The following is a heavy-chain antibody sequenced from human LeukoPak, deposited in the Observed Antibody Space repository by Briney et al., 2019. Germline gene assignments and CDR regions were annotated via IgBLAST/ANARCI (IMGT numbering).Heavy chain of an antibody. CDR3: ARGSSSSRSDALDY. CDR2: IIPIFGTA. J-gene: IGHJ4*02. D-gene: IGHD2-15*01. Sequence: LVKVSCKASGGTFSSYAISWVRQAPGQGLEWMGRIIPIFGTANYAQKFQGRVTITTDESTSTAYMELSSLRSEDTAVYYCARGSSSSRSDALDYWGQGTLVTVSS. CDR1: GGTFSSYA. V-gene: IGHV1-69*05.